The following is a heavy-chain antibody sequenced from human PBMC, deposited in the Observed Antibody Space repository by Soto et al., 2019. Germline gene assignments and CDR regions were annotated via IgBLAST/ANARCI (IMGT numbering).Heavy chain of an antibody. D-gene: IGHD1-7*01. Sequence: QVQLQQWGAGLLKPSETLSLTCAVYGGSFSGYYWSWIRQPPGKGLEWIGEINHSGSTNYNPSLKSRVTMSVDTSKNQFSLKLSSVTAADTAVYYCASSITGTTSSLGYWGQGTLVTVSS. CDR2: INHSGST. CDR1: GGSFSGYY. J-gene: IGHJ4*02. V-gene: IGHV4-34*01. CDR3: ASSITGTTSSLGY.